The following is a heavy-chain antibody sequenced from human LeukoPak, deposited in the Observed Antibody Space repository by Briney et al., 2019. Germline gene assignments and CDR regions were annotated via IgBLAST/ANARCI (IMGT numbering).Heavy chain of an antibody. V-gene: IGHV4-34*01. Sequence: SETLSLICAVYGGSFSGYYWSWIRQPPGKGLEWIGEINHSGSTNYNPSLKSRVTISVDTSKNQFPLKLSSVTAADTAVYYCARGLKLYYYDSSGYWFDPWGQGTLVTVSS. CDR2: INHSGST. CDR3: ARGLKLYYYDSSGYWFDP. D-gene: IGHD3-22*01. CDR1: GGSFSGYY. J-gene: IGHJ5*02.